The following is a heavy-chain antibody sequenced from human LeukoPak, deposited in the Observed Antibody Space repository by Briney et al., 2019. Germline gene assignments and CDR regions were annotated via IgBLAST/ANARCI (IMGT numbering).Heavy chain of an antibody. J-gene: IGHJ4*02. CDR1: GFTFSNYA. D-gene: IGHD4-11*01. CDR2: ISGSGTTA. CDR3: CKRALTTVPFHPENDS. V-gene: IGHV3-23*01. Sequence: GGSLSLSCAASGFTFSNYALSWVRQAPGKGLEWVSAISGSGTTAVYADAVKGRFTISRDNSKNTLYLQMNSLRTEDTALYYCCKRALTTVPFHPENDSRGQGTLVTVSS.